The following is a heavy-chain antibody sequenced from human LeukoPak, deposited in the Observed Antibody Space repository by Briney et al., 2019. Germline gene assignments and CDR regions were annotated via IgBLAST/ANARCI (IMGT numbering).Heavy chain of an antibody. CDR2: INHVGST. V-gene: IGHV4-34*01. D-gene: IGHD2-8*02. J-gene: IGHJ3*02. CDR1: GGSLSGYY. Sequence: SETLSLTCAVSGGSLSGYYWSWIRQPPGKGLEWIGEINHVGSTNYNPSIKSRVTISLDTSKIQFSLRLSSVTAADTAVYYCARLRLGYLTLVVAFDIWGQGTMVTVSS. CDR3: ARLRLGYLTLVVAFDI.